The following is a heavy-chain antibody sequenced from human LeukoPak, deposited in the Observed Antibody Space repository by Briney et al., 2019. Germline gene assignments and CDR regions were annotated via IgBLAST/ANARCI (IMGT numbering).Heavy chain of an antibody. Sequence: ASVKVSCKAFGYTFTNYGFSWVRQAPGQGLEWMGWISAFNGNKNFAQKLQGRVTKTTDSFTNTAYMDLRSLTSDDTAVYYCARAHSSYYFYYMDVWGKGTTATVSS. CDR3: ARAHSSYYFYYMDV. CDR1: GYTFTNYG. V-gene: IGHV1-18*01. CDR2: ISAFNGNK. J-gene: IGHJ6*03.